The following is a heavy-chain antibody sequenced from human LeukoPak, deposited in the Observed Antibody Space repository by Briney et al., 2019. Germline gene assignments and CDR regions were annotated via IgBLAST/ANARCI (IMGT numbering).Heavy chain of an antibody. D-gene: IGHD6-19*01. CDR3: AKDSQIAVPGTDFDS. Sequence: GGSLRLSCAASGFTFSSYGMHWVRQAPGKGLEWVAFLSYDGSNKHYVDSVKGRFTISRDNSKNTLYLQMNSLRADDTAVYYCAKDSQIAVPGTDFDSWGQGTLVTVSS. J-gene: IGHJ4*02. CDR2: LSYDGSNK. CDR1: GFTFSSYG. V-gene: IGHV3-30*18.